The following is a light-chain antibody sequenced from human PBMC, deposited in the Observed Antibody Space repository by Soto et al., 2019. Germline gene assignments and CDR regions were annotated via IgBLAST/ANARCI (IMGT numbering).Light chain of an antibody. Sequence: EIVLTQSPGTLSLSPGERATLSCRASQSVSSSYLAWYQQKPGQAPRLLIYGASSRATGIPDRFSGSGSGTEFSLTISRLEPEDFAVYYCQQYGSSSPWTFGQGTKVEI. CDR3: QQYGSSSPWT. CDR1: QSVSSSY. CDR2: GAS. J-gene: IGKJ1*01. V-gene: IGKV3-20*01.